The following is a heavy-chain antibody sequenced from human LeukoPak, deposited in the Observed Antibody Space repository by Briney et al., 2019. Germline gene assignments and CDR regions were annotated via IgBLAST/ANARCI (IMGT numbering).Heavy chain of an antibody. V-gene: IGHV1-69*04. Sequence: ASVKVSCKASGGTFSSYAISWVRQAPGQGLEWMGRIIPILGIANYAQKFQGRVTITADKSTSTAYMELSSLRSEDTAVYYCARHRKTIPNRYYYYGMDVWGQGTTVTVSS. CDR1: GGTFSSYA. D-gene: IGHD1-14*01. CDR2: IIPILGIA. CDR3: ARHRKTIPNRYYYYGMDV. J-gene: IGHJ6*02.